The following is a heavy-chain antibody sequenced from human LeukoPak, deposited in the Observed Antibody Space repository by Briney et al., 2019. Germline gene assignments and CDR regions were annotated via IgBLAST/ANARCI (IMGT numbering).Heavy chain of an antibody. CDR1: GGTFSSYA. Sequence: SVKVSCKASGGTFSSYAISWVRQAPGQGLEWMGGIIPIFGTATYAQKFQGRVTITADESTSTAYMELSSLRSEDTAVYYCARGGASGWFYAFDIWGQGTMVTVSS. CDR3: ARGGASGWFYAFDI. CDR2: IIPIFGTA. J-gene: IGHJ3*02. D-gene: IGHD2-15*01. V-gene: IGHV1-69*13.